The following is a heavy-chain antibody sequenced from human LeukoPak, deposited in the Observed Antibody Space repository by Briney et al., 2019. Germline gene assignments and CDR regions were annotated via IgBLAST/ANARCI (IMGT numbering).Heavy chain of an antibody. CDR1: GGSISSGGYY. CDR2: IYYSGST. V-gene: IGHV4-30-4*01. Sequence: SETLSLTCTVSGGSISSGGYYWSWIRQPPGKGLEWIGYIYYSGSTYYNPSLKSRVTISVDTSKNQFSLKLSSVTAADTAVYYCARAATMIVVAHDAFVIWGQGTMVTVSS. CDR3: ARAATMIVVAHDAFVI. D-gene: IGHD3-22*01. J-gene: IGHJ3*02.